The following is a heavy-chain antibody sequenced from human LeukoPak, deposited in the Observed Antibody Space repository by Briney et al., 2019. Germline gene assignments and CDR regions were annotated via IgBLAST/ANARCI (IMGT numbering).Heavy chain of an antibody. V-gene: IGHV3-7*01. D-gene: IGHD3-22*01. Sequence: GGSLRLSCAASGFTFSSFWMSWVRQAPGKGLEWVANIKQDGSEKNYVDSVKGRFTISRDNAKNSLYLQMTSLSAEDTAVYYCARPDRITMTEGFAHWGQGILVTVSS. CDR1: GFTFSSFW. CDR2: IKQDGSEK. J-gene: IGHJ4*02. CDR3: ARPDRITMTEGFAH.